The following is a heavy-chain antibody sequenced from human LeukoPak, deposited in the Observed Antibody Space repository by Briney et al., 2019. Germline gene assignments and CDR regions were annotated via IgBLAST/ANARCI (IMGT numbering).Heavy chain of an antibody. CDR1: GYSFTNYW. D-gene: IGHD6-13*01. V-gene: IGHV5-51*03. CDR3: ACRDLSSTWSFP. Sequence: KQGESLKISCQTFGYSFTNYWIGWVRQMPGKGMEWMGVIYPGDSRVRYNPSFQGQVTISVDKSINTAYLQWLSLRASDSAMYYCACRDLSSTWSFPWGQGTLVTVSS. CDR2: IYPGDSRV. J-gene: IGHJ5*02.